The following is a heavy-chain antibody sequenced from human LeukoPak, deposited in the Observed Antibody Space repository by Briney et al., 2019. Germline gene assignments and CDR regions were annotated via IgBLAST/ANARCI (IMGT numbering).Heavy chain of an antibody. CDR2: IYPGDSDT. CDR1: GYSFTSYW. Sequence: GESLKISCKGSGYSFTSYWIGWVRQMRGKGLEWMGIIYPGDSDTRYNTSFQGQVTISADKSSSTAYLQWSSLKASHTAMYFCAIPSSSNSAVGFDYWGQGTLVTVSS. J-gene: IGHJ4*02. V-gene: IGHV5-51*01. CDR3: AIPSSSNSAVGFDY. D-gene: IGHD4-23*01.